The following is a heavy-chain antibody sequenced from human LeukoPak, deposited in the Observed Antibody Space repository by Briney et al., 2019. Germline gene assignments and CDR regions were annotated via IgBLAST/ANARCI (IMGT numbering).Heavy chain of an antibody. D-gene: IGHD6-19*01. J-gene: IGHJ5*02. CDR1: GFTFSNYW. CDR2: IKQDGTEK. V-gene: IGHV3-7*05. CDR3: ARGMTVAANWFDP. Sequence: QPGGSLRLSCAASGFTFSNYWMNWVRQAPGKGPEWVANIKQDGTEKYYVDSVKGRFTISRDNAENSLNLQMNSLRAEDTAVYYCARGMTVAANWFDPWGQGTLVTVSS.